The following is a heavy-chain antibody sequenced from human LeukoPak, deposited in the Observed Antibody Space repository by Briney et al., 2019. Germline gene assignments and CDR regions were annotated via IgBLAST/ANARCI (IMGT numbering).Heavy chain of an antibody. CDR1: GGTFSSYA. J-gene: IGHJ6*03. V-gene: IGHV1-69*05. CDR3: ARDTAMVRSRYMDV. D-gene: IGHD5-18*01. CDR2: IIPIFGTA. Sequence: SVKVSCKASGGTFSSYAISWVRQAPAQGLEWMGRIIPIFGTANYAQKFQGRVTITTDESTSTAYMELSSLRSEDTAVYYCARDTAMVRSRYMDVWGKGTTVTVSS.